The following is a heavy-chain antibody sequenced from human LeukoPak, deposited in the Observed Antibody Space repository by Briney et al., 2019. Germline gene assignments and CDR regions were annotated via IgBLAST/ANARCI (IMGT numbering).Heavy chain of an antibody. J-gene: IGHJ4*02. V-gene: IGHV1-46*01. CDR3: ARTSAELRYFDWLFQN. D-gene: IGHD3-9*01. CDR2: INPSGGST. CDR1: GYTFTSYY. Sequence: ASVKVSCKASGYTFTSYYMHWVRQAPGQGLEWMGIINPSGGSTSYAQKFQGRVTMTRDMSTSTVYMELSSLRSEDTAVYYCARTSAELRYFDWLFQNRGQGTLVTVSS.